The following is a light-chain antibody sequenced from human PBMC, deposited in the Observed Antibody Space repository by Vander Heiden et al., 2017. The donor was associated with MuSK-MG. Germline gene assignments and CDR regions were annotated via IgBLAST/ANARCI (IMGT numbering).Light chain of an antibody. CDR2: GNN. Sequence: QSVLTYQPSVSGAPGQRATFSCTGSTSNIGAGYDVHWYQQFPGAAPKLLIYGNNSRPSGVPDRFSGSKSGTSASLAITGLQAEDEADYYGQSYDTILSGHVVFGGGTKLTVL. J-gene: IGLJ2*01. CDR3: QSYDTILSGHVV. CDR1: TSNIGAGYD. V-gene: IGLV1-40*01.